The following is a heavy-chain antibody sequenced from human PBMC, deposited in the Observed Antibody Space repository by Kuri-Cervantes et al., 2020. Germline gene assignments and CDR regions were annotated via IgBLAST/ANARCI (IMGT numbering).Heavy chain of an antibody. CDR2: IYHSGST. J-gene: IGHJ6*02. Sequence: SETLSLTCAVSGGSISSSNWWSWVRQPPGKGLEWIGEIYHSGSTNYNPSLKSRVTISVDTSKNQFSLKLSSVTAADTAVYYCARARNVIDYYYYGMDVWGQGTTVTVSS. CDR3: ARARNVIDYYYYGMDV. CDR1: GGSISSSNW. V-gene: IGHV4-4*02. D-gene: IGHD3-22*01.